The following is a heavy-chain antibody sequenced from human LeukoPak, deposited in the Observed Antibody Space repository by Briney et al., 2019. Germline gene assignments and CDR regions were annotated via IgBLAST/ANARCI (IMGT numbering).Heavy chain of an antibody. Sequence: PGGSLRLSCAASGFTFSSYAMHWVRQAPGKGLEWVSSISSSSSYIYYADSVKGRFTISRDNAKNSLYLQMNSLRAEDTAVYYCARVGDDYVWGSYRYDYWGQGTLVTVSS. CDR2: ISSSSSYI. CDR3: ARVGDDYVWGSYRYDY. D-gene: IGHD3-16*02. V-gene: IGHV3-21*01. CDR1: GFTFSSYA. J-gene: IGHJ4*02.